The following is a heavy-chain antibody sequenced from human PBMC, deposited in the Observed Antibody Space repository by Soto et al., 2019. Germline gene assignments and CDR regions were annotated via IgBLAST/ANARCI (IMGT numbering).Heavy chain of an antibody. V-gene: IGHV1-58*02. CDR2: IVVGSGNT. CDR3: AASTITMTYYYGMDV. Sequence: QMQLVQSGPEVKKPGTSVKVSCKASGFTFTSSAMQWVRQARGQRLEWIGWIVVGSGNTNYAQKFQERVTITRDMSTITADMELSSLRSEDTALYDCAASTITMTYYYGMDVWGQGTTVTVSS. CDR1: GFTFTSSA. J-gene: IGHJ6*02. D-gene: IGHD3-22*01.